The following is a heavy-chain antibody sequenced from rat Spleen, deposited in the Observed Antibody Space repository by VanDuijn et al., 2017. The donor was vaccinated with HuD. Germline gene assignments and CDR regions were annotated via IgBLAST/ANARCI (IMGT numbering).Heavy chain of an antibody. CDR2: IIYDGSST. CDR3: ARQGDGGYDY. D-gene: IGHD1-11*01. V-gene: IGHV5-17*01. J-gene: IGHJ2*01. Sequence: EVQLVESGGGLVQPGRSLKLPCAASGFSFSYYAMAWVRQALKKGLEWVATIIYDGSSTYYRDFVKGRFTISRDNAKSTLYMQMDSVRSEDTATYSCARQGDGGYDYWGQGVMVTVSS. CDR1: GFSFSYYA.